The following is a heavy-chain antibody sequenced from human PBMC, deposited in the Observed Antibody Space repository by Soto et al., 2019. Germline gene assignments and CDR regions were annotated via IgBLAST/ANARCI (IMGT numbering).Heavy chain of an antibody. CDR2: IYYSGST. V-gene: IGHV4-30-4*01. CDR3: ASAKGLLTVTTSWFDP. Sequence: QVQLQESGPGLVKPSQTLSLTCIVSGGSISSGDYYWSWVRQPPGKGLEWIGYIYYSGSTYYNPSLKSRVTISADTSKNQFSLKLSSVTAADTAVYYCASAKGLLTVTTSWFDPWGQGTLVTVSS. CDR1: GGSISSGDYY. D-gene: IGHD4-17*01. J-gene: IGHJ5*02.